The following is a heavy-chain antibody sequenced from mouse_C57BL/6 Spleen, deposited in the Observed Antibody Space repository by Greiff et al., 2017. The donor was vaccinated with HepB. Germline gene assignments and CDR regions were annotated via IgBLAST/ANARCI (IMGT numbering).Heavy chain of an antibody. CDR3: TREGDYGSSYPDY. CDR2: ISSGGDYI. V-gene: IGHV5-9-1*02. J-gene: IGHJ2*01. D-gene: IGHD1-1*01. CDR1: GFTFSSYA. Sequence: EVNVVESGEGLVKPGGSLKLSCAASGFTFSSYAMSWVRQTPEKRLEWVAYISSGGDYIYYADTVKGRFTISRDNARNTLYLQMSSLKSEDTAMYYCTREGDYGSSYPDYWGQGTTLTVSS.